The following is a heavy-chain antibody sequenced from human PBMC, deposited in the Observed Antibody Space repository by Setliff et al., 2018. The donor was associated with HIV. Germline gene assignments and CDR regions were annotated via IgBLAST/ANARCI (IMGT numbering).Heavy chain of an antibody. CDR1: GFSFSSYG. V-gene: IGHV3-30*02. CDR2: IRYDGSNK. J-gene: IGHJ3*02. CDR3: ANGGVGYSTGWYSLAFDI. Sequence: GESLRLSCAASGFSFSSYGMHWVRQAPGKGLEWVAFIRYDGSNKYHADSVKGRFTISRDNSKNTLYLQMNNLRADDTAVYYCANGGVGYSTGWYSLAFDIWGQGTMVTVSS. D-gene: IGHD6-19*01.